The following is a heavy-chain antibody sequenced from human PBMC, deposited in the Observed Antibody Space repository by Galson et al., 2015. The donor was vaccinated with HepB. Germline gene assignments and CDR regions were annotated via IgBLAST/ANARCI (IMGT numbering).Heavy chain of an antibody. J-gene: IGHJ4*02. CDR3: AKDFSPTNRVIGGRGGFNY. CDR1: GFTFSTFW. V-gene: IGHV3-33*06. Sequence: LRRLCAASGFTFSTFWIHWVRQAPGTGLEWVAVIWYDGSKQYYADYVKGRFTINSDNSKNTVYLEINSLRAEDTAVYYCAKDFSPTNRVIGGRGGFNYWGQGTLVTVSS. CDR2: IWYDGSKQ. D-gene: IGHD2/OR15-2a*01.